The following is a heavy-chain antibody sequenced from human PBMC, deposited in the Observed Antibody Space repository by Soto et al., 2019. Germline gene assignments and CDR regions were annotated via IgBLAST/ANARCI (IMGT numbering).Heavy chain of an antibody. CDR1: GYSFTSYW. J-gene: IGHJ6*02. D-gene: IGHD6-13*01. CDR3: ARCIAAAVRYYGMDV. CDR2: IDPSDSYT. Sequence: HGESVKISCKGPGYSFTSYWISWVRQMPGKGLEWMGRIDPSDSYTNCSPSFQGHVTISADKSISTAYLQWSSLKASDTAMYYCARCIAAAVRYYGMDVWGQGNPVTVSS. V-gene: IGHV5-10-1*01.